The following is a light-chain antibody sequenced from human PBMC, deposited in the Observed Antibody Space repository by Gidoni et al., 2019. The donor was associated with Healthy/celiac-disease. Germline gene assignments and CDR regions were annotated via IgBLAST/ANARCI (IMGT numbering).Light chain of an antibody. Sequence: QSALTQPASVSGSPGQSITRSCTGTSSDVGGYNYVSWYQQHPGKAPKLMIYDVSNRPPGVSNSFSGSKSGNTASLTISGRQAEDEADYYCSSDTSSSTLVFGGGTKLTVL. CDR3: SSDTSSSTLV. V-gene: IGLV2-14*01. CDR2: DVS. J-gene: IGLJ3*02. CDR1: SSDVGGYNY.